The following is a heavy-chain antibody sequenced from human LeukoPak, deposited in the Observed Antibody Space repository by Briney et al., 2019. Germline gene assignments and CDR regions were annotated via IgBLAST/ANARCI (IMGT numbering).Heavy chain of an antibody. V-gene: IGHV3-30-3*01. CDR3: ARDHMIVVEGGAFDI. D-gene: IGHD3-22*01. CDR1: GFTFSSYA. Sequence: GGSLRLSCAASGFTFSSYAMHWVRQAPGKGLEWVAVISYDGSNKYYADSVKGRFTISRDNSKNTLYLQMNSLRAEDTAVYYCARDHMIVVEGGAFDIWGQGTMVTVSS. J-gene: IGHJ3*02. CDR2: ISYDGSNK.